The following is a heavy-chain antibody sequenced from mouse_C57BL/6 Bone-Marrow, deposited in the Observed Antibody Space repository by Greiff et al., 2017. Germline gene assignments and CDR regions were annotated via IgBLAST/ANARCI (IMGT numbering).Heavy chain of an antibody. J-gene: IGHJ3*01. V-gene: IGHV1-69*01. CDR2: IDPSDSYT. Sequence: QVQLQQPGAELVMPGASVKLSCKASGYTFTSYWMHWVKQRPGQGLEWIGEIDPSDSYTNYNQKFKGKSTLTVDKSSSTAYMQLSSLTSEDSAVYYCAREYGNAWFADWGQGTLVTVSA. D-gene: IGHD2-1*01. CDR1: GYTFTSYW. CDR3: AREYGNAWFAD.